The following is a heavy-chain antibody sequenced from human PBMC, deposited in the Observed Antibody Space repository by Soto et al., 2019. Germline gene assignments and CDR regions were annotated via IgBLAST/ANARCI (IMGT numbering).Heavy chain of an antibody. D-gene: IGHD3-16*01. CDR3: ARGYVELGDDYYYYYMDV. CDR1: GYTFTSYD. Sequence: QVQLVQSGAEVKKPGASVKVSCKASGYTFTSYDINWVRQATGQGLEWMGWMNPNSGNTGYAQKFQGRVTMTRNTSISTAYMELSSLRSEDTAVYYCARGYVELGDDYYYYYMDVWGKGTTVTVSS. V-gene: IGHV1-8*01. CDR2: MNPNSGNT. J-gene: IGHJ6*03.